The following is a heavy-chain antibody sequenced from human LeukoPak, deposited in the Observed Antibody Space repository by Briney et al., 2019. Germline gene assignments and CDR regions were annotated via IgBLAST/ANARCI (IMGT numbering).Heavy chain of an antibody. V-gene: IGHV1-2*04. CDR1: RYTFTGYY. CDR2: INPNSGGT. CDR3: ARAPYYYDSSGYYSSPFDY. Sequence: ASVKVSCKASRYTFTGYYMHWVRQAPGQGLEWMGWINPNSGGTNYAQKFQGWVTMTRDTSISTAYMELSRLRSDDTAVYYCARAPYYYDSSGYYSSPFDYWGQGTLVTVSS. D-gene: IGHD3-22*01. J-gene: IGHJ4*02.